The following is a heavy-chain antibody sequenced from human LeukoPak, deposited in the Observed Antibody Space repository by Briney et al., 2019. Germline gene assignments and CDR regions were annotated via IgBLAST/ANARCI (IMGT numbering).Heavy chain of an antibody. Sequence: SETLSPTCAVYGGSFSGYYWSWIRQPPGKGLEWIGEINHSGSTNYNPSLKSRVTISVDTSKNQFSLKLSSVTAADTAVYYCARVYDGYNSSPYWGQGTLVTVSS. CDR3: ARVYDGYNSSPY. CDR2: INHSGST. CDR1: GGSFSGYY. D-gene: IGHD5-24*01. J-gene: IGHJ4*02. V-gene: IGHV4-34*01.